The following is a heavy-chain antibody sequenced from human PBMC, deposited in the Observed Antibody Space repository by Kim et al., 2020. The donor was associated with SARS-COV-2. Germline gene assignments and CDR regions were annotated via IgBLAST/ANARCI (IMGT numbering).Heavy chain of an antibody. Sequence: DSVKGRFTISRDNAENSLYLQMNSLRAEDTAVYYCAREGSDYYYYGMDVWGQGTTVTVSS. J-gene: IGHJ6*02. D-gene: IGHD1-26*01. V-gene: IGHV3-7*01. CDR3: AREGSDYYYYGMDV.